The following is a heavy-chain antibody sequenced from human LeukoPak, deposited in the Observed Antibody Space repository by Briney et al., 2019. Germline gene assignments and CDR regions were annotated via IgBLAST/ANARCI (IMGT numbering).Heavy chain of an antibody. J-gene: IGHJ3*02. CDR1: GFTFGSYA. CDR2: ISWNSGSI. CDR3: AKDKGSGWYPDAFDI. V-gene: IGHV3-9*03. D-gene: IGHD6-19*01. Sequence: GGSLRLSCAASGFTFGSYAMHWVRQAPGKGLEWVSGISWNSGSIGYADSVKGRFTISRDNAKNSLYLQMNSLRAEDMALYYCAKDKGSGWYPDAFDIWGQGTMVTVSS.